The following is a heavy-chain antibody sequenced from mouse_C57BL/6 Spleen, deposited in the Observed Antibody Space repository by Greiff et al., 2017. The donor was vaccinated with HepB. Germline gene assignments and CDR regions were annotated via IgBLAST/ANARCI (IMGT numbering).Heavy chain of an antibody. V-gene: IGHV2-2*01. CDR2: IWSGGST. Sequence: VQLQQSGPGLVQPSQSLSITCTVSGFSLTSYGVHWVRQSPGKGLEWLGVIWSGGSTDYNAAFISRLSISKDNSKSQVFFKMNRLQADDTAIYYCARSLDGYYDYWGQGTTLTVSS. CDR3: ARSLDGYYDY. CDR1: GFSLTSYG. J-gene: IGHJ2*01. D-gene: IGHD2-3*01.